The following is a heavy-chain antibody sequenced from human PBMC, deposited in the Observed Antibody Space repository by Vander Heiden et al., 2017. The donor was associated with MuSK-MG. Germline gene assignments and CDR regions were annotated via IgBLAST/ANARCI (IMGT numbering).Heavy chain of an antibody. V-gene: IGHV4-34*01. Sequence: QVQLQQWGAGLLKPSETLSLTCAVYGGSFSGYYWSWIRQPPGKGLEWIGEINHSGSTNYNPSLKSRVTISVDTSKNKFSLKLSSVTAADTAVYYCARLQTNHYDYDYWGQGTLVTVSS. CDR3: ARLQTNHYDYDY. CDR2: INHSGST. CDR1: GGSFSGYY. D-gene: IGHD5-12*01. J-gene: IGHJ4*02.